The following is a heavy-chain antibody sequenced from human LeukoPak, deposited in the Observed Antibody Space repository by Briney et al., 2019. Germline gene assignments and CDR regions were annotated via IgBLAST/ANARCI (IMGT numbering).Heavy chain of an antibody. Sequence: ASVKVSCKASGYTFTSYGISWVRQAPGQGLEWMGWISAYNGNTNYAQKFQGRVTMTRNTSISTAYMELSSLRSEDTAVYYCARVDWYSSGWYRYYYGMDVWGQGTTVTVSS. CDR3: ARVDWYSSGWYRYYYGMDV. CDR1: GYTFTSYG. D-gene: IGHD6-19*01. V-gene: IGHV1-18*01. CDR2: ISAYNGNT. J-gene: IGHJ6*02.